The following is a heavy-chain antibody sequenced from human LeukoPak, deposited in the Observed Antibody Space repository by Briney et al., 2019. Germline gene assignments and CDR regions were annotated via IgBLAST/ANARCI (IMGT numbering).Heavy chain of an antibody. CDR1: GCIFTNYF. CDR2: IKHDGSEK. CDR3: ATDRGWRTSGYYLYYFEY. D-gene: IGHD3-3*01. Sequence: PGGSLRLSCAASGCIFTNYFMSWVRQAPGKGLEWVASIKHDGSEKYYVDSVRGRFTISRDNTMMSLYLQMSSLRAEETAVYYCATDRGWRTSGYYLYYFEYWGQGTLVTYSS. V-gene: IGHV3-7*01. J-gene: IGHJ4*02.